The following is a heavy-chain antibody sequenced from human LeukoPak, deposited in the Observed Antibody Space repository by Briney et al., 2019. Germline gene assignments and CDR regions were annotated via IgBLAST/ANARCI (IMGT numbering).Heavy chain of an antibody. V-gene: IGHV1-3*01. CDR1: GYTFTSYA. D-gene: IGHD3-3*01. CDR2: INAGNGNT. Sequence: ASVTVSFKASGYTFTSYAMHWVRQAPGQRLEWMGWINAGNGNTKYSQKFQGRVTITRDTSASTAYMELSSLRSEDTAVYYCARDSERFLEWLLYRYSPYYYYYGMDVWGQGTTVTVSS. CDR3: ARDSERFLEWLLYRYSPYYYYYGMDV. J-gene: IGHJ6*02.